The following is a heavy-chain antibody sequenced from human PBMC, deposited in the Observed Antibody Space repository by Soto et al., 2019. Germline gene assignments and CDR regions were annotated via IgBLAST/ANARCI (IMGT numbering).Heavy chain of an antibody. CDR3: ARSSGSYSPTFFDH. J-gene: IGHJ4*02. CDR1: GVIFNVDA. CDR2: VLGVFGTA. V-gene: IGHV1-69*06. Sequence: SVKVSCKASGVIFNVDAISGVVQSPGQGLEWMGGVLGVFGTANYAQKFQGRVTITADKSTTTAYMELRSLRSEDTAVYYCARSSGSYSPTFFDHWGQGTLVTVSS. D-gene: IGHD1-26*01.